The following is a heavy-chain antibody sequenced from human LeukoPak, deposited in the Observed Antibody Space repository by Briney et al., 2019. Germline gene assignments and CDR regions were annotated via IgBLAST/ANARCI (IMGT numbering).Heavy chain of an antibody. V-gene: IGHV4-61*08. D-gene: IGHD6-13*01. J-gene: IGHJ4*02. CDR1: GGSISSGDYY. CDR3: AGRYSSSWGIDY. Sequence: SETLSLTCTVSGGSISSGDYYWSWIRQPPGKGLEWIGYIYYSGSTNYNPSLKSRVTISVDTSKNQFSLKLSSVTAADTAVYYCAGRYSSSWGIDYWGQGTLVTVSS. CDR2: IYYSGST.